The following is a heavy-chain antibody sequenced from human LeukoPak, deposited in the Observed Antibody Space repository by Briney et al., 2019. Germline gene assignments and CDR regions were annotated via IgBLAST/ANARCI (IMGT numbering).Heavy chain of an antibody. Sequence: PGGSMRLSCAAYGFSFSNSAMTWVRQAPGKGLEWVSAISGSGGSTYYADSVKGRFTISRDNSKNTLYLQMNSLRAEDTGVYFCAKNHYDTTGYSYWGQGTMVTVSS. CDR3: AKNHYDTTGYSY. CDR1: GFSFSNSA. V-gene: IGHV3-23*01. D-gene: IGHD3-22*01. CDR2: ISGSGGST. J-gene: IGHJ3*01.